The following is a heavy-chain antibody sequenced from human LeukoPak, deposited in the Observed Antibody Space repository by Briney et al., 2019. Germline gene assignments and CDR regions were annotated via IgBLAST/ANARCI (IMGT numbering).Heavy chain of an antibody. J-gene: IGHJ4*02. CDR2: INHSGST. Sequence: PSETLSLTCAVYGGSFSGYYWSWIRQPPGKGLEWIGEINHSGSTNYNPSLKSRVTISVDTSKNQFSLKLSSVTAADTAVYYCAREVRGAAGKPMYYFDYWGQGTLVTVSS. D-gene: IGHD3-10*01. CDR3: AREVRGAAGKPMYYFDY. V-gene: IGHV4-34*01. CDR1: GGSFSGYY.